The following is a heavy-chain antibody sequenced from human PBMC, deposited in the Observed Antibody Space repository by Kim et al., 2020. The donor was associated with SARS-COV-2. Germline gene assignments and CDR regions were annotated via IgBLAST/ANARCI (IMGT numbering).Heavy chain of an antibody. D-gene: IGHD6-13*01. J-gene: IGHJ4*02. CDR1: GFTFSSYG. V-gene: IGHV3-30*18. CDR3: AKDTGYSTLGDY. Sequence: GGSLRLSCAASGFTFSSYGMHWVRQAPGKGLEWVAVISYDGSNKYYADSVKGRFTISRDNSKNTLYLQMNSLRAEDTAVYYCAKDTGYSTLGDYWGQGTLGTVSS. CDR2: ISYDGSNK.